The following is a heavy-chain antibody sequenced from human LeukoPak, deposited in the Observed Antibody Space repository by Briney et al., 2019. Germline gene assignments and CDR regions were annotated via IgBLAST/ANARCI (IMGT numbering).Heavy chain of an antibody. V-gene: IGHV3-48*01. Sequence: GGSLRLSCAASGFTFSSYSMNWVRQAPGKGLEWVSYISSSSSTIYYADSVKGRFTISRDNSKNTLYLQMNSLRAEDTAVYYCAKERKLLPFDCWGQGTLVTVSS. J-gene: IGHJ4*02. CDR3: AKERKLLPFDC. D-gene: IGHD4-23*01. CDR1: GFTFSSYS. CDR2: ISSSSSTI.